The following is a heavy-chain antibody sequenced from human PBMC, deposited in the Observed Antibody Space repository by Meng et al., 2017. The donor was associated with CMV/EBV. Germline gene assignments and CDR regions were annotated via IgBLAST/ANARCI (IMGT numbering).Heavy chain of an antibody. J-gene: IGHJ4*02. CDR2: INHSGGST. CDR1: AYTFTSHY. V-gene: IGHV1-46*01. D-gene: IGHD6-13*01. CDR3: ALAEYSSSLFDY. Sequence: VQLVLSGGEEKKPGAAVNVSCKASAYTFTSHYMHWVRQAPGEGLEWMGIINHSGGSTSYAQKFQGRVTMTRDTSTSTVYMELSSLRSEDTAVYYCALAEYSSSLFDYWGQGTLVTVSS.